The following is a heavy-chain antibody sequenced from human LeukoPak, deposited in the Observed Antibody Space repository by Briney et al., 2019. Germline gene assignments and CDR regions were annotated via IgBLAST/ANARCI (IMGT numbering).Heavy chain of an antibody. CDR1: GFTFSSYS. CDR2: ISSSSSYI. V-gene: IGHV3-21*01. J-gene: IGHJ4*02. Sequence: PGGSLRLSCAASGFTFSSYSMNWVRQAPGKGLEWVSSISSSSSYIYYADSVKGRFTISRDNAKNSLYLQMNSPRAEDTAVYYCARLRERTVDYWGQGTLVTVSS. CDR3: ARLRERTVDY. D-gene: IGHD4-17*01.